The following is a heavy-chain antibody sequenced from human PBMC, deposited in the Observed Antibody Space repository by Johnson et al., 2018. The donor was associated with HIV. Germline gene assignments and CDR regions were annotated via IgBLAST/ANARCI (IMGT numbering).Heavy chain of an antibody. Sequence: VQLVESGGGVVQPGRSLRLSCAASGFTFSSYAMHWVRQAPGKGLEWVSGISWNSGSIGYADSVKGRFTISRDNAKNSRYLQMNSLRAEDTAVYYCAREFARLLEWFQTDGRAFDIWGQGTMVTVSS. CDR2: ISWNSGSI. CDR1: GFTFSSYA. V-gene: IGHV3-9*01. CDR3: AREFARLLEWFQTDGRAFDI. D-gene: IGHD3-3*01. J-gene: IGHJ3*02.